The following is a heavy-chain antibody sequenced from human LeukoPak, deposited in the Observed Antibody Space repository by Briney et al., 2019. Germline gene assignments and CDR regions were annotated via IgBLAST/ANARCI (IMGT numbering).Heavy chain of an antibody. V-gene: IGHV4-34*01. CDR2: INHSGST. D-gene: IGHD5-12*01. CDR1: GGSFSGYY. CDR3: SRINANSGYDPTVDY. Sequence: PSETLSLTCAVSGGSFSGYYWSWVRQPPGKGLEWIGEINHSGSTNYNPSLNSRVTISVDTSKNQFSLNLSSVTAADTAVYYCSRINANSGYDPTVDYWGQGTLVTVSA. J-gene: IGHJ4*02.